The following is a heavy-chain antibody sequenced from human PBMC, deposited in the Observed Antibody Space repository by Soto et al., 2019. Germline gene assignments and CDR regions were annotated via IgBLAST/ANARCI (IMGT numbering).Heavy chain of an antibody. CDR1: GFTFTSSA. J-gene: IGHJ6*02. CDR3: AADLGVTTASYYGMDV. D-gene: IGHD4-4*01. Sequence: SVKVSCKASGFTFTSSAVQWVRQARGQRLEWIGWIVVGSGNTNYAQKFQERVTITRDMSTSTAYMELSSLRSEDTAVYYCAADLGVTTASYYGMDVWGQGTTVTVSS. V-gene: IGHV1-58*01. CDR2: IVVGSGNT.